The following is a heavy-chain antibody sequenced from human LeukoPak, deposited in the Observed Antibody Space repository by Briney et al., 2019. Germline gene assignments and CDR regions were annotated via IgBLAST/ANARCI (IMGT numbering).Heavy chain of an antibody. J-gene: IGHJ5*02. CDR1: GFTFSSYE. CDR2: ISSSDSTI. V-gene: IGHV3-48*03. D-gene: IGHD5-18*01. Sequence: GGSLRLSCAASGFTFSSYEMHWVRQPPGKGLEWVSYISSSDSTIYYADSVKGRFTISRDNAKNSLYLQMNSLRGEDTAIYYCATYRQVMLPFEAWGQGTLVTVSS. CDR3: ATYRQVMLPFEA.